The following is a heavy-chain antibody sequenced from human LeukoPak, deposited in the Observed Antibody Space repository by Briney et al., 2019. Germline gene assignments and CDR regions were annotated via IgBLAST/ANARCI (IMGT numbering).Heavy chain of an antibody. D-gene: IGHD1-1*01. V-gene: IGHV3-23*01. CDR2: IGGSGVTT. CDR1: GFTFSSYA. Sequence: GGSLRLSCAVPGFTFSSYAMSWVRQAPGKGLEWVSAIGGSGVTTFYADSVKGRFTISRDSSTNTLYLQMNSLRAEDTAVYYCAKDRQRKQPRGFDYWGQGTLVTVSS. CDR3: AKDRQRKQPRGFDY. J-gene: IGHJ4*02.